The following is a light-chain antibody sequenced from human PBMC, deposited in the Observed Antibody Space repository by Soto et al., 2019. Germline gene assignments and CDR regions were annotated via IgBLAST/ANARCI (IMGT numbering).Light chain of an antibody. CDR1: QSISSS. CDR3: QQYHRYSWT. V-gene: IGKV1-5*01. J-gene: IGKJ1*01. CDR2: EAS. Sequence: DIQMTKSPSTMSASVGDRVRIACRASQSISSSLAWYQQKPEKAPKLLIYEASSLESGVPSRFSGSGSGTDLTLSINSLQPKDFATYYCQQYHRYSWTFGQGTKVEIK.